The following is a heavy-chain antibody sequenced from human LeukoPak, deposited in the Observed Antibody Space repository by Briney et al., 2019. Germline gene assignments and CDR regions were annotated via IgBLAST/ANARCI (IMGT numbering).Heavy chain of an antibody. J-gene: IGHJ6*02. V-gene: IGHV3-33*08. CDR1: GFTFSSYG. CDR3: ARDLAGRYYYYYGMDV. Sequence: GGSLRLSCAASGFTFSSYGMHWVRQAPGRGLEWVAGIWYDGTNKYYGDSVKGRFTISRDNSKNTLYLQMNSLRAEDTAVYYCARDLAGRYYYYYGMDVWGQGTTVTVSS. D-gene: IGHD6-19*01. CDR2: IWYDGTNK.